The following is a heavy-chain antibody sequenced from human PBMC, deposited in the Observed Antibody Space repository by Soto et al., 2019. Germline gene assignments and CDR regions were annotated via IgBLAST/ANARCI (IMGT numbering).Heavy chain of an antibody. J-gene: IGHJ4*02. D-gene: IGHD3-10*01. Sequence: EVQLVESGGGLVQPGGSLRLSCAASGFTFSDNWMSWVRQAPGKGLECVANIKTDGSEKYHVDPVKGRFTISRDNAKNSLYLQMNSLRAEDTAVYYCATSMGRGGNDYWGQGTLVAVSS. V-gene: IGHV3-7*05. CDR2: IKTDGSEK. CDR1: GFTFSDNW. CDR3: ATSMGRGGNDY.